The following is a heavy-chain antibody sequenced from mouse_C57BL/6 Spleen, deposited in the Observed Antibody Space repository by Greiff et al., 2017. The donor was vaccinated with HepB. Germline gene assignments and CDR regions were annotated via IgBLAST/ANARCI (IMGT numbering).Heavy chain of an antibody. D-gene: IGHD2-3*01. V-gene: IGHV1-26*01. Sequence: EVKLQQSGPELVKPGASVKISCKASGYTFTDYYMNWVKQSHGKSLEWIGDINPNNGGTSYNQKFKGKATLTVDKSSSTAYMELRSLTSEDSAVYYCAGYYPLAYWGQGTLVTVSA. CDR3: AGYYPLAY. J-gene: IGHJ3*01. CDR1: GYTFTDYY. CDR2: INPNNGGT.